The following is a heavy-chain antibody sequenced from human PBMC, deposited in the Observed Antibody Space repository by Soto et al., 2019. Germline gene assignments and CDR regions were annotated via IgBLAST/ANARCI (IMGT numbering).Heavy chain of an antibody. Sequence: QLQLQESGPGLVKPSETLSLTCTVSGGSISSSSYYWGWIRQPPGKGLEWIGSIYYSGSTYYNPSLKSRVTISVDTSKNQFSLKLSSVTAADTAVYYCARGPCSSTSCTDAFDIWGPGTMVTVSS. J-gene: IGHJ3*02. CDR1: GGSISSSSYY. D-gene: IGHD2-2*01. CDR2: IYYSGST. V-gene: IGHV4-39*01. CDR3: ARGPCSSTSCTDAFDI.